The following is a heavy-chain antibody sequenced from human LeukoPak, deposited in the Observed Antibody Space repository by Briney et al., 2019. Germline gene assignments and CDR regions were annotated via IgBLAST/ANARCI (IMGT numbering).Heavy chain of an antibody. Sequence: SETLSLTCAVYGGSFSGYYWSWIRQPPGKGLEWIGEINHSGSTNYNPSLKSRVTISVDTSKNQSSLKLSSVTAADTAVYYCARGTLSTGWLFDYWGQGTLVTVSS. J-gene: IGHJ4*02. CDR1: GGSFSGYY. CDR3: ARGTLSTGWLFDY. V-gene: IGHV4-34*01. CDR2: INHSGST. D-gene: IGHD6-19*01.